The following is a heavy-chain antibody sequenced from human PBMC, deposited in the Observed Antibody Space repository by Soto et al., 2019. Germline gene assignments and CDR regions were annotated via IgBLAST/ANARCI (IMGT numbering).Heavy chain of an antibody. V-gene: IGHV4-38-2*02. CDR2: VYPSGNT. CDR3: VRYTASHNWFEP. CDR1: CDSVTNGLY. D-gene: IGHD2-2*02. J-gene: IGHJ5*02. Sequence: XESLSLPWTVSCDSVTNGLYWGWIRQSAGQGLEWLGTVYPSGNTYYNPSVRGRVSMSIDPSKNQFSLSLTSVTAADTARYFCVRYTASHNWFEPWGQGTLVTVSS.